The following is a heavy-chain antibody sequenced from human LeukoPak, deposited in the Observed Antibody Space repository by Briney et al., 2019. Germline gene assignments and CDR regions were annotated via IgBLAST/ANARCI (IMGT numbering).Heavy chain of an antibody. CDR3: ARNYDSSGYHAAFDI. CDR2: ITRSSSYI. D-gene: IGHD3-22*01. Sequence: PGGSLRLSCAASGFTFNTYTMNWVRQAPGRGLEWLSSITRSSSYISYADSVKGRFTISRDNAKNSLYLQMNSLRVEDTAVYYCARNYDSSGYHAAFDIWGQGTMVTVSS. V-gene: IGHV3-21*06. J-gene: IGHJ3*02. CDR1: GFTFNTYT.